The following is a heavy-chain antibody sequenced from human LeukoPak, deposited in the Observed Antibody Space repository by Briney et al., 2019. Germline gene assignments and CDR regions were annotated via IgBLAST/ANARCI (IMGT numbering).Heavy chain of an antibody. Sequence: PSETLSLTCTVSGASISSGNYYWTWIRQPAGKGLEWIGRIHTSGSTNYNPSLKGRVAISIGTSKNQFSLNLNSVTAAETAIYYCARDRAGDSIDIWGQGAMVTVSA. V-gene: IGHV4-61*02. J-gene: IGHJ3*02. CDR1: GASISSGNYY. D-gene: IGHD3-22*01. CDR3: ARDRAGDSIDI. CDR2: IHTSGST.